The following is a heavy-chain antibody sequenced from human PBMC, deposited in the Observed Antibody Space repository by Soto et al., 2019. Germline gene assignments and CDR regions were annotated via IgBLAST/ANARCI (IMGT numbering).Heavy chain of an antibody. J-gene: IGHJ4*02. V-gene: IGHV1-69*01. D-gene: IGHD6-19*01. CDR3: ARGLFGQQWLVGFDT. CDR2: TIPMFATA. CDR1: GGSFSNYI. Sequence: QVHLVQSGAEVKKPGSSVKVSCKASGGSFSNYIFAWVRQAPGQGLEWMGGTIPMFATAQYAQKLQGRDTITADESTSTVYMDLTSLTSDDTAVYYCARGLFGQQWLVGFDTWGQGTLVTVSS.